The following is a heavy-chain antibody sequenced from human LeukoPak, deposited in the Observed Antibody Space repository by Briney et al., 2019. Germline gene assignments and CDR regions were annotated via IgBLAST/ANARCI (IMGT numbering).Heavy chain of an antibody. D-gene: IGHD3-10*01. CDR3: AREMSYYGSGSYHGAFDI. CDR2: IYSSGST. J-gene: IGHJ3*02. V-gene: IGHV4-39*07. Sequence: SETLSLTCTVSGGSTSSSGYYWGWIRQPPGKGLEWIGSIYSSGSTYYNPSLKSRVTISINTSKNQFSLKLNSVTAADTAVYYCAREMSYYGSGSYHGAFDIWGQGTMVTVSS. CDR1: GGSTSSSGYY.